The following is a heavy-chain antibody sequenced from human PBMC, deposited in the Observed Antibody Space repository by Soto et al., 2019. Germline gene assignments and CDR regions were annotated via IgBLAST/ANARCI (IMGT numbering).Heavy chain of an antibody. Sequence: EVQLLESGGGLVQPGGSLRLSCAASGFTFSNYAMTWVRQAPGKGLEWVSTISGSGDNTYYADSVRGRFTISRDNSKSTLELQMNSLRADDTAVYYCAKRPLAARHTDYWGQGTLVTVSS. D-gene: IGHD6-6*01. J-gene: IGHJ4*02. V-gene: IGHV3-23*01. CDR1: GFTFSNYA. CDR3: AKRPLAARHTDY. CDR2: ISGSGDNT.